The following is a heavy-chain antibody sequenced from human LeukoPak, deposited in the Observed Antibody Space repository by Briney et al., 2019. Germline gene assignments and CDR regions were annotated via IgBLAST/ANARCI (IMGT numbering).Heavy chain of an antibody. D-gene: IGHD3-10*01. Sequence: SETLSLTCTVSTSSFINYYWNWVRQPAGKDLEWIGRIYATGSTSYNPFLESRVTMPLEPSKKQFSLGLTSVTAADTAVYYCTRGASPGGMDVWRQGSTVSVSS. V-gene: IGHV4-4*07. CDR2: IYATGST. CDR3: TRGASPGGMDV. CDR1: TSSFINYY. J-gene: IGHJ6*02.